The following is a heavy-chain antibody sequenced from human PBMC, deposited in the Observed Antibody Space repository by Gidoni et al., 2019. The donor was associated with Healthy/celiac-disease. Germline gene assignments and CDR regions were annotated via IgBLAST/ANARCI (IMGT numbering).Heavy chain of an antibody. CDR3: ARGALLSPTV. CDR1: GYTFTSYY. J-gene: IGHJ6*02. Sequence: QVQLVQSGAEVKKPGASVTVSCKAAGYTFTSYYMHWVRQAPGQGLEWMGIINPSGGSTSYAQKFQGRVTMTRDTSTSTVYMELRSLRSEDPAVYYCARGALLSPTVWGQGTTVTVSS. D-gene: IGHD3-10*01. V-gene: IGHV1-46*01. CDR2: INPSGGST.